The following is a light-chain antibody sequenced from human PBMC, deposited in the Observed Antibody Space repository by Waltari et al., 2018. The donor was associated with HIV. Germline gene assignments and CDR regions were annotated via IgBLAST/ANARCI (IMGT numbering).Light chain of an antibody. CDR3: QVWETIGDHRV. Sequence: SYVMTQSPSVSVAPGQTARITCGGSNMGSKTVHSYQQKPGQAPVLVVYVVSVRPSGIPERFSGANSGNTATLTISRVEAGDEAGYYCQVWETIGDHRVFGGGTTLTVL. CDR1: NMGSKT. J-gene: IGLJ3*02. V-gene: IGLV3-21*02. CDR2: VVS.